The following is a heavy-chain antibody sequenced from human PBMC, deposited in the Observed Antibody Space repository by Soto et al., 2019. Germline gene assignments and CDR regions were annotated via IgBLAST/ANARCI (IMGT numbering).Heavy chain of an antibody. V-gene: IGHV1-69*06. J-gene: IGHJ4*02. CDR2: IIPIFGKA. CDR1: GGTFSSYA. Sequence: SVKVSCKASGGTFSSYAISWVRQAPGQGLEWMGGIIPIFGKANYAQKFQGRVTITADKSTSTAYMELSSLRSEDTAVYYCARDRRYYDSSGYYLDYWGQGTLVTVSS. CDR3: ARDRRYYDSSGYYLDY. D-gene: IGHD3-22*01.